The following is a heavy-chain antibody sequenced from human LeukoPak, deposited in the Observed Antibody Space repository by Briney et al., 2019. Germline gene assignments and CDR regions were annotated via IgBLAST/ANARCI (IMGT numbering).Heavy chain of an antibody. V-gene: IGHV4-61*02. Sequence: SQTLSLTCTVSGGSISSGSYYWSWIRQPAGKGLEWIGRIYTSGSTNYNPSLKSRVTISVDTSKNQFSLKLSSVTAADTAVYCCASGLGVYYDSSGYELGYWGQGTLVTVSS. CDR2: IYTSGST. CDR1: GGSISSGSYY. CDR3: ASGLGVYYDSSGYELGY. J-gene: IGHJ4*02. D-gene: IGHD3-22*01.